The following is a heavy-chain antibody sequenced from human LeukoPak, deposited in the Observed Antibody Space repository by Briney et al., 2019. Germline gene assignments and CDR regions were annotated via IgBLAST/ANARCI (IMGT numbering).Heavy chain of an antibody. D-gene: IGHD1-1*01. J-gene: IGHJ6*03. CDR2: ISSNGGST. CDR1: GFTFSSYA. V-gene: IGHV3-64*01. CDR3: ARGTDYYYYYMDV. Sequence: PGGSLRLSCAASGFTFSSYAMHWVRQAPGKGLEYVSAISSNGGSTYYANSVKGRFTISRGNSKNTLYLQMGSLRAEDMAVYYCARGTDYYYYYMDVWGKGTTVTISS.